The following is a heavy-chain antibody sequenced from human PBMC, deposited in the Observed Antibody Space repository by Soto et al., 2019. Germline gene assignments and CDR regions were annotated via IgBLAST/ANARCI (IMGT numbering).Heavy chain of an antibody. Sequence: ASVKVSWKASGYTFTSHGISWVRQAPGQGLEWMGWISAYNGNTNYAQKLQGRVTMTTDISTSTAYMELRSLRSDDTAVYYCARGTIFGVVSRPYNYTDVWDKATTGSVSS. CDR3: ARGTIFGVVSRPYNYTDV. D-gene: IGHD3-3*01. CDR2: ISAYNGNT. V-gene: IGHV1-18*01. J-gene: IGHJ6*03. CDR1: GYTFTSHG.